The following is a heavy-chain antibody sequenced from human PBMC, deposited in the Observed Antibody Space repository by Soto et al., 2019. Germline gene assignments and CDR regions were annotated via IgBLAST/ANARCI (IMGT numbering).Heavy chain of an antibody. V-gene: IGHV1-69*12. CDR1: GGTFSNYP. D-gene: IGHD5-12*01. CDR2: IIPIFGTV. CDR3: ARGNHRWLQLWYFDL. J-gene: IGHJ2*01. Sequence: QVQLVQSGAEVKKPGSSVKVSCKASGGTFSNYPISWVRQAPGQGLEWMGGIIPIFGTVHYAQKFQGRVMITADESTSTAYMELSSLRSEDTAVYYCARGNHRWLQLWYFDLWGRGTLVTVSS.